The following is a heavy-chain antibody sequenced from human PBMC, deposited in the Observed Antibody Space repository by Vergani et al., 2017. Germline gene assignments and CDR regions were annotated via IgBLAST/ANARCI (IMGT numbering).Heavy chain of an antibody. D-gene: IGHD4-11*01. V-gene: IGHV4-34*01. CDR1: GGSFTSYH. CDR2: IDHTGRP. Sequence: QVQLQQWGGGLLKPSETLSLTCVVNGGSFTSYHWTWIRQSPGEGLEWVGDIDHTGRPDYNPSLKSQLTMSVDKSRNQFSLTLNSVTATDPAIYFCARVNTETNGHLYYYYYMDVVVQGTAVTVS. J-gene: IGHJ6*03. CDR3: ARVNTETNGHLYYYYYMDV.